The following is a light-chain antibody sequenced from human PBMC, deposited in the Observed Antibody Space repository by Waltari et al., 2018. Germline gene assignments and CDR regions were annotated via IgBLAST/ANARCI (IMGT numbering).Light chain of an antibody. Sequence: NFMLTQPHSVSESPGKTVTISCTRSSGSLASNYVQWYQQRPGSAPTTVIYEDKERPSGVPDRFSGSIDSSSNSASLTISGLKTEDEADYYCQSYDSSNLRVFGGGTKLTVL. CDR2: EDK. V-gene: IGLV6-57*03. J-gene: IGLJ2*01. CDR1: SGSLASNY. CDR3: QSYDSSNLRV.